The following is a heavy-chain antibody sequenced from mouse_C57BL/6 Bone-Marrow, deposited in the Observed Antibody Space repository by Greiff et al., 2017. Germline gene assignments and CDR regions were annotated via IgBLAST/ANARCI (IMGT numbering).Heavy chain of an antibody. CDR2: IDPNSGGT. V-gene: IGHV1-72*01. D-gene: IGHD2-13*01. J-gene: IGHJ4*01. Sequence: QVQLKQSGAELVKPGASVKLSCKASGYTFTSYWMHWVKQRPGRGLEWIGRIDPNSGGTKYNEKFKSKATLTVAKPSSTAYMPLSTLPSEAAAVSYCASDGDTRAMEYRGQGTSETVSS. CDR3: ASDGDTRAMEY. CDR1: GYTFTSYW.